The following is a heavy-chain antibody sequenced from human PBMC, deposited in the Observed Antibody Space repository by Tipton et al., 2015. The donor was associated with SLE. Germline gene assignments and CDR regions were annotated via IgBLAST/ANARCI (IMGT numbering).Heavy chain of an antibody. D-gene: IGHD3-10*01. V-gene: IGHV4-59*11. J-gene: IGHJ3*02. CDR3: ARDLQLYYYGSGKWAFDI. Sequence: TLSLTCTVSGGSISSHYWSWIRQPPGKGLEWTGYIYYSGSTNYNPSLKSRVTISVDTSKNQFSLKLSSVTAADTAVYYCARDLQLYYYGSGKWAFDIWGQGTMVTVSS. CDR1: GGSISSHY. CDR2: IYYSGST.